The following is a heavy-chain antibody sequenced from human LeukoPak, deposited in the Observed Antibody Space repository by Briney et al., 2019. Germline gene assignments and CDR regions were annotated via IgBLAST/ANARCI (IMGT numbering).Heavy chain of an antibody. V-gene: IGHV7-4-1*02. D-gene: IGHD1-7*01. CDR1: GYTFTSYA. Sequence: GASVKVSCKASGYTFTSYAMNWVRQAPGQGLEWMGWINTNTGNPTYAQGFTGRFVFSLDTSVSTAYLQISSLKAEDTAVYYCARAVLELFPREVGRDFYYYYYYMDVWGKGTTVTVSS. CDR3: ARAVLELFPREVGRDFYYYYYYMDV. CDR2: INTNTGNP. J-gene: IGHJ6*03.